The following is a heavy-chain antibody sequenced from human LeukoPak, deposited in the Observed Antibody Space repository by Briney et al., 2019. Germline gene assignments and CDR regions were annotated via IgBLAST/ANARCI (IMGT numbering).Heavy chain of an antibody. V-gene: IGHV3-48*03. D-gene: IGHD3-3*01. CDR3: ATVRRTFWNGHYASMASY. CDR2: ITRCGAAK. CDR1: GFTFSNFE. J-gene: IGHJ4*02. Sequence: GGSLRLSCAASGFTFSNFEMNWVRQAPGKGREGISRITRCGAAKYYADSVKGRFTISRDNAKNSVYLPMDSLRAGATAVYYCATVRRTFWNGHYASMASYWGQGTLVSASS.